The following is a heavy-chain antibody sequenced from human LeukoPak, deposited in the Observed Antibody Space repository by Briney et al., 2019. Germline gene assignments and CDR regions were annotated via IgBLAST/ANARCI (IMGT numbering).Heavy chain of an antibody. Sequence: GWAVTLSCAASGFTFINAWLRWFRQAAGKGLEWVGHIRSETDGGTTDYAAPVKGRFTISRNDSKNTLYLQMNSLKTEDTAVYYCSTAAFHWGQGTLVTVSS. CDR3: STAAFH. D-gene: IGHD6-25*01. J-gene: IGHJ1*01. CDR1: GFTFINAW. V-gene: IGHV3-15*01. CDR2: IRSETDGGTT.